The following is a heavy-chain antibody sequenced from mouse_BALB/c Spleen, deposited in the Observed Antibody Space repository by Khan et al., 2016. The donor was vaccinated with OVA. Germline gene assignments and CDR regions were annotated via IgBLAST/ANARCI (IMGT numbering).Heavy chain of an antibody. Sequence: QVQLKESGPGLVAPSQSLSIICTVSGFSLTNYGVHWVRQPPGKGLEWLGVMWAGGSTNYNSALMSRLSISIDTSKSQVFLKMNSLQTDDTAMYYCARPYYGSAWYAYWGQGTLGTVSA. J-gene: IGHJ3*01. D-gene: IGHD1-1*01. CDR1: GFSLTNYG. CDR3: ARPYYGSAWYAY. V-gene: IGHV2-9*02. CDR2: MWAGGST.